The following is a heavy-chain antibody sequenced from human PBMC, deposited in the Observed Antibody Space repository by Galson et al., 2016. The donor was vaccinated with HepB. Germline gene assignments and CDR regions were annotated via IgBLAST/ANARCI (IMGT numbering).Heavy chain of an antibody. V-gene: IGHV3-23*01. Sequence: SLRLSCAASGFSFNTYAMTWVRQFPGKGLEWVSTVSGGGGSTYYTDSVKGRFTISRDNSKNILSLQMSSLRADDTALYYCTKGLYNWNDPPSDFWGPGTLVTVSS. CDR3: TKGLYNWNDPPSDF. D-gene: IGHD1-20*01. J-gene: IGHJ4*02. CDR1: GFSFNTYA. CDR2: VSGGGGST.